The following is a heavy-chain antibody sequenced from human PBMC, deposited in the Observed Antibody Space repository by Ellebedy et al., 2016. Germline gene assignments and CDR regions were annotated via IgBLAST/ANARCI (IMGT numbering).Heavy chain of an antibody. D-gene: IGHD3-10*01. CDR1: GYTFTGYY. CDR3: ASDRITAYYYGSGSSPLGY. J-gene: IGHJ4*02. V-gene: IGHV1-2*02. CDR2: INPNSGGT. Sequence: ASVKVSXKASGYTFTGYYMHWVRQAPGQGLEWMGWINPNSGGTNYAQKFQGRVTMTRDTSISTAYMELSRLRSDDTAVYYCASDRITAYYYGSGSSPLGYWGQGTLVTVSS.